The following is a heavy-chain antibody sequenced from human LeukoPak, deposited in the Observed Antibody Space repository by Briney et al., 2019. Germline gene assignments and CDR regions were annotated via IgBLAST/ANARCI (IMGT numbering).Heavy chain of an antibody. Sequence: GGSLRLSCAASGFTLSDHFMDWVRQAPGKGLEWVGNIRQDGSAKYYLDSVKGRFTISRDNAKNSLYLQMNSLRAEDTAVYYCARGDYFDSSGYFIDAFDIWGQGTKVTVSS. CDR2: IRQDGSAK. J-gene: IGHJ3*02. D-gene: IGHD3-22*01. CDR1: GFTLSDHF. V-gene: IGHV3-7*04. CDR3: ARGDYFDSSGYFIDAFDI.